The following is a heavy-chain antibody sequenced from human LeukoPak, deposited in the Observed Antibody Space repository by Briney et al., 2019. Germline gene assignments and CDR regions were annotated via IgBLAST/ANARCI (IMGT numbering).Heavy chain of an antibody. CDR3: ARGPDITIFGVARGDWFDP. CDR1: GGSISSGSYY. Sequence: SETLSLTCTVSGGSISSGSYYWSWIRQPAGKGLGWIGRIYTSGSTNYNPSPKSLVTISVDTSKNQFSLKLSAVTAADTAVYYGARGPDITIFGVARGDWFDPWGQGTLVTVSS. D-gene: IGHD3-3*01. CDR2: IYTSGST. J-gene: IGHJ5*02. V-gene: IGHV4-61*02.